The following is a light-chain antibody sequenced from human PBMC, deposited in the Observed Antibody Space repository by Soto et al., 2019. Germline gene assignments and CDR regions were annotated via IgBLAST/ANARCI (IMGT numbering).Light chain of an antibody. CDR1: QGINNE. Sequence: AIQMTQSPSSLSASVGDRVTMTCRASQGINNELAWYQQKPGKAPKLLIYAASNLHSGVPSRSSGSGSGTDFALTISSLQPEDFATYFCLHDYNYPRTFGQGTKVE. V-gene: IGKV1-6*01. CDR2: AAS. CDR3: LHDYNYPRT. J-gene: IGKJ1*01.